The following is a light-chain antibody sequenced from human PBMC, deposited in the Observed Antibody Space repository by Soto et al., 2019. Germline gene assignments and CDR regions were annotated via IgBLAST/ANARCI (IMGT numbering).Light chain of an antibody. CDR2: DVT. CDR1: SSDVGGYNY. Sequence: SVLTQPRSVSGSPGQSVTISCTGTSSDVGGYNYVSWYQQHPDKAPRVIIYDVTKRPSGVPDRFSGSKSGNTAALTISGLQAEDEADYYCCSYAGSYSYVFGSGTKVTVL. J-gene: IGLJ1*01. V-gene: IGLV2-11*01. CDR3: CSYAGSYSYV.